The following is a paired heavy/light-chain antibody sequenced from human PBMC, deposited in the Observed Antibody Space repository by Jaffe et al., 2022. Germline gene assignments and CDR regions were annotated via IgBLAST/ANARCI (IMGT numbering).Heavy chain of an antibody. D-gene: IGHD1-1*01. V-gene: IGHV1-46*01. CDR1: GYTFTSYY. Sequence: QVQLVQSGAEVKKPGASVKVSCKASGYTFTSYYIHWVRQAPGQGLEWMGIINPRGGSTSYAQKFQGRVTMTRDTSTSTVYMDLSSLRSEDTAVYYCARSLGPNEFDYWGQGTLVTVSS. CDR2: INPRGGST. J-gene: IGHJ4*02. CDR3: ARSLGPNEFDY.
Light chain of an antibody. V-gene: IGKV1-39*01. Sequence: DIQMTQSPSSLSASVGDRVTITCRASQSISNYLNWYQQKPGKAPKLLIYAASSLQSGVPSRFSGSGSGTDFTLTISSLQPEDFATYYCQQSYSTPYTFGQGTKLEIK. CDR1: QSISNY. CDR3: QQSYSTPYT. J-gene: IGKJ2*01. CDR2: AAS.